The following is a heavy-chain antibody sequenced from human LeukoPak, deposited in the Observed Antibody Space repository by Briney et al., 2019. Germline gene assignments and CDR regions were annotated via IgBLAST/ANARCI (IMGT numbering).Heavy chain of an antibody. CDR1: GFTFSSYA. V-gene: IGHV3-23*01. Sequence: AGSPRLASAAAGFTFSSYAMSWDCQAPGKGLEWVSAISGSGGSTYYADSVRGRFTISRDNAKNSLYLQMNSLRAADTAVYYCARVQNNWFDPWGQGTLVTVSS. J-gene: IGHJ5*02. CDR2: ISGSGGST. CDR3: ARVQNNWFDP.